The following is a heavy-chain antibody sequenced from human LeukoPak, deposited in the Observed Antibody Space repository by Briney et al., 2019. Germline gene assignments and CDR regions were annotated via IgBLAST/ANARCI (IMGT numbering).Heavy chain of an antibody. J-gene: IGHJ4*02. CDR2: VKSDGSST. D-gene: IGHD2-21*02. Sequence: GGCLRLSCAAPGFTFSSYAMHCVRQAPGKGLVWVSRVKSDGSSTGYADSVKGRFTISRDNARNTLYLQMNSLRAKDKAVYYCARDGFLGPVTAYLDYWGQGTRVTVSS. CDR3: ARDGFLGPVTAYLDY. V-gene: IGHV3-74*01. CDR1: GFTFSSYA.